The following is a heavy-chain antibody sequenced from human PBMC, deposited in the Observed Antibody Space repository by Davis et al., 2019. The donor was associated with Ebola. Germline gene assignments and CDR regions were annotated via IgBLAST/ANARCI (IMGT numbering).Heavy chain of an antibody. D-gene: IGHD4-23*01. CDR2: ISYDGSNK. CDR1: GFTFSSYA. Sequence: PGGSLRLSCAASGFTFSSYAMHWVRQAPGKGLEWVAVISYDGSNKYYADSVKGRFTISRDNSKNTLYLQMNSLRAEDTAVYYCARGYGGAPGFDLWGRGTLVTVSS. V-gene: IGHV3-30*04. J-gene: IGHJ2*01. CDR3: ARGYGGAPGFDL.